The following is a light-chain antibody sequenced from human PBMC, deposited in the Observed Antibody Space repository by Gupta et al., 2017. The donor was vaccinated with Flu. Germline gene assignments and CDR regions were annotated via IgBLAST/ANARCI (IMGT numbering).Light chain of an antibody. CDR1: SGSIASNF. V-gene: IGLV6-57*01. Sequence: FILTQPHSVSASPGKTVAISCTRSSGSIASNFVRWYQQRPDSSPTTVIFEDNQRPSGVPDRFSGSIDSSSNSASRTISGLKTEDEADYYCQSAENTDYVVFGGGTKLTVL. J-gene: IGLJ2*01. CDR3: QSAENTDYVV. CDR2: EDN.